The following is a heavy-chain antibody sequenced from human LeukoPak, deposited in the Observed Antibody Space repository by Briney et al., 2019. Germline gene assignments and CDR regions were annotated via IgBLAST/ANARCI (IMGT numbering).Heavy chain of an antibody. CDR3: ARERSSGWYGYYFDY. CDR2: IYTSGST. V-gene: IGHV4-4*07. J-gene: IGHJ4*02. Sequence: PSETLSLTCTVSGGSISSYYWSWIRQPAGKGLEWIGRIYTSGSTNYNPSLKSRVTMSVDTSKNQFSLKLSSVTAADTAAYYCARERSSGWYGYYFDYWGQGTLVTVSS. D-gene: IGHD6-19*01. CDR1: GGSISSYY.